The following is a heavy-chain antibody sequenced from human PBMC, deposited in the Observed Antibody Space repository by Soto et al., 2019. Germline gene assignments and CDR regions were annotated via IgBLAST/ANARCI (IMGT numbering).Heavy chain of an antibody. CDR1: GGYFIDYY. CDR2: INHSGST. D-gene: IGHD3-9*01. Sequence: PSETLSLTYAVYGGYFIDYYCSWIRQPQGKGLQWIGEINHSGSTDYNPSLKSRVTISVDTSKNQFSLNLTSVTAADTAVYYCARSFPRRSGRGLSQSYISPYYYNYMDVWGKGTTVTVSS. V-gene: IGHV4-34*01. J-gene: IGHJ6*03. CDR3: ARSFPRRSGRGLSQSYISPYYYNYMDV.